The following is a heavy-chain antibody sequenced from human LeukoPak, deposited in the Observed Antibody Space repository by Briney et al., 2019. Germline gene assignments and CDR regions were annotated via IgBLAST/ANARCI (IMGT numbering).Heavy chain of an antibody. Sequence: GGSLRLSCAASGFTFSSYWMHWVRQAPGKGLVWVSRINSDGSSTSYADSVKGRFTISRDNAKNTLYLQMNSLRAEDTAVYYCARVKAYSSGWYDAFDIWGQGTMVTVSS. CDR3: ARVKAYSSGWYDAFDI. CDR2: INSDGSST. CDR1: GFTFSSYW. V-gene: IGHV3-74*01. D-gene: IGHD6-19*01. J-gene: IGHJ3*02.